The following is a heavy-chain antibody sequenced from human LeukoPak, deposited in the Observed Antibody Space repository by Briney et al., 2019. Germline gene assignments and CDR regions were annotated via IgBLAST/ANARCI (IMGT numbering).Heavy chain of an antibody. V-gene: IGHV4-39*07. CDR2: IYYSGST. CDR1: GGSISSSNYY. CDR3: ARGVSRGYSYGRYYMDV. J-gene: IGHJ6*03. Sequence: SETLSLTCTVSGGSISSSNYYWGWIRQPPGKGLEWIGSIYYSGSTYYSPSLKSRVTISVDKSKNQISLKLSSVTAADTAVYYCARGVSRGYSYGRYYMDVWGKGTTVTVSS. D-gene: IGHD5-18*01.